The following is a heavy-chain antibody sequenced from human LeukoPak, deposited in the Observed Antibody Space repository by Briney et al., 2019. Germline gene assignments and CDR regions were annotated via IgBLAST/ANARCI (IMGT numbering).Heavy chain of an antibody. CDR1: GFTFSSYA. V-gene: IGHV3-30*04. CDR2: ISYDGSNK. CDR3: ARGGTSSGWSYYFDY. D-gene: IGHD6-19*01. J-gene: IGHJ4*02. Sequence: GRSLRLSCAASGFTFSSYAMHWVRQAPGKGLEWVAVISYDGSNKYYADSVKGRFTISRDNSKNTLCLQMNSLRAEDTAVYYCARGGTSSGWSYYFDYWGQGTLVTVSS.